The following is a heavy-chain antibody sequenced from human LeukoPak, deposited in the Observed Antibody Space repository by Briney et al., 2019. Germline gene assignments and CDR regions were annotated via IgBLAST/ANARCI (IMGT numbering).Heavy chain of an antibody. Sequence: PGGSLRLSCAASGFTFTSYWKTWVRQAPGKGLEWLANIRQDGGATYYGGSVKGRFTISRDNAKNSLFLQMNSLRAEDTAVYYCATSKDTAGGPYWGQGTLVTVSS. CDR1: GFTFTSYW. J-gene: IGHJ4*02. CDR3: ATSKDTAGGPY. D-gene: IGHD5-18*01. CDR2: IRQDGGAT. V-gene: IGHV3-7*01.